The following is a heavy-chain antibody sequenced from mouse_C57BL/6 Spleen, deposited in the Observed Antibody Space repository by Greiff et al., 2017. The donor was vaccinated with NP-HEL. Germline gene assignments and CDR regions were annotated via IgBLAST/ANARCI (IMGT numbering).Heavy chain of an antibody. CDR3: ARSLYYYAMDY. CDR1: GYTFTSYW. D-gene: IGHD6-2*01. V-gene: IGHV1-52*01. Sequence: VQLQQPGAELVRPGSSVKLSCKASGYTFTSYWMHWVKQRPIQGLEWIGNIDPSDSETHYNQKFKDKATLTVDKSSSTAYMQLISLTSEDSAVYYCARSLYYYAMDYWGQGTSVTVSS. J-gene: IGHJ4*01. CDR2: IDPSDSET.